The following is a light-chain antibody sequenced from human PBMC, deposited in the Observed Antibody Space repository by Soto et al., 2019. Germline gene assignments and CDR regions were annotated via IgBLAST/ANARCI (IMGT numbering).Light chain of an antibody. J-gene: IGKJ4*01. CDR1: QGLVYGDGHTY. Sequence: VVMTQSPLSLPVTLGQAASISCRSSQGLVYGDGHTYMHWFQQRPGQTPRRLIYKVSNRDSEVPDRFSGRASGTNVTLKISTVEADDVGVYYCMQGTHWPPTFFGGNKVEIK. V-gene: IGKV2-30*01. CDR2: KVS. CDR3: MQGTHWPPT.